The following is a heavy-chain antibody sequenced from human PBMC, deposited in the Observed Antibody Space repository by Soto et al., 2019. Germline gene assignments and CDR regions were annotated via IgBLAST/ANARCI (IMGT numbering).Heavy chain of an antibody. CDR1: GFTFSSYG. J-gene: IGHJ6*02. Sequence: GGSLRLSCAASGFTFSSYGMHWVRQAPGKGLEGVAVIWYDGSNKYYADSVKGRFTISRDNSKNTLYLQMNGLRAEDTAVYYCARDSDSSGYYFHYYGMDVWGQGTTVTVSS. CDR3: ARDSDSSGYYFHYYGMDV. V-gene: IGHV3-33*01. CDR2: IWYDGSNK. D-gene: IGHD3-22*01.